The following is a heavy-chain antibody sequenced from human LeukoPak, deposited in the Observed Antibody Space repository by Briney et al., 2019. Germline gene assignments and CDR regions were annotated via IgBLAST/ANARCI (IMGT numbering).Heavy chain of an antibody. J-gene: IGHJ4*02. CDR3: ARSDNLDY. Sequence: GGSLRLSCAASGFSINNNWMHWVRQAPEKGLVWVSRISSDGATTTYADSVKGRFTISRDNAKNTVYLQMNSLRAEDTAVYYCARSDNLDYWGQGTLVTVSS. V-gene: IGHV3-74*03. CDR1: GFSINNNW. D-gene: IGHD1-1*01. CDR2: ISSDGATT.